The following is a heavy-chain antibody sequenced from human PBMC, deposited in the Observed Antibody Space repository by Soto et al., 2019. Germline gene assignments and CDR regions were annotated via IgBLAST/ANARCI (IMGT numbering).Heavy chain of an antibody. CDR1: GFTFSSYG. D-gene: IGHD2-15*01. V-gene: IGHV3-33*01. J-gene: IGHJ6*02. CDR3: ARDPPPYCSGGSCVYYYGMDV. Sequence: GGSLRLSCAASGFTFSSYGMHWVRQAPGKGLEWVAVIWYDGSNKYYADSVKGRFTISRDNSKNTLYLQMNSLRAEDTAVYYCARDPPPYCSGGSCVYYYGMDVWGQGTTVTVSS. CDR2: IWYDGSNK.